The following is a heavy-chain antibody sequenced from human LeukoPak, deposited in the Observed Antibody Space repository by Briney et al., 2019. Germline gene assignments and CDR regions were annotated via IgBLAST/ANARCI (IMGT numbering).Heavy chain of an antibody. V-gene: IGHV3-21*01. CDR1: GFTFSSYS. CDR2: ISSSSSYI. Sequence: GGSLILSCAASGFTFSSYSMNWVRQAPGKGLEWVSSISSSSSYIYYADSVKGRFTISRDNAKNSLYLQMNSLRAEDTAVYYCARGYCSGGSCYLPNYYYYGMDVWGQGTTVTVSS. D-gene: IGHD2-15*01. J-gene: IGHJ6*02. CDR3: ARGYCSGGSCYLPNYYYYGMDV.